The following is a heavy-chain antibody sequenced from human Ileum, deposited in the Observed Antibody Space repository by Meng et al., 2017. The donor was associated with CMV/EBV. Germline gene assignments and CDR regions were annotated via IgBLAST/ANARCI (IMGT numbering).Heavy chain of an antibody. CDR3: ARDPPVSNRPAPRLDY. Sequence: QVQLVQSGAEVKNPGASVKVSCKTSGYTFTDYFIHWVRQAPGHGLEWMGWIDPNDGAIIYAKRFQGRVTMTRDTSITTVYLELTGLTFDDTAIYFCARDPPVSNRPAPRLDYWGQGTLSNVSS. CDR1: GYTFTDYF. J-gene: IGHJ4*02. CDR2: IDPNDGAI. D-gene: IGHD6-6*01. V-gene: IGHV1-2*02.